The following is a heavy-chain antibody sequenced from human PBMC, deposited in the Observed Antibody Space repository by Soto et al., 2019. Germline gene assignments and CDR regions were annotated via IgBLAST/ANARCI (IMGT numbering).Heavy chain of an antibody. Sequence: QVQLQESGPGLVKPSETLSLTCTVSGGSISSYYWSWIRQPPGKGLEWIGYIYYSGSTNYNPSLKSRVTISVDTSKNQFSLKLSSVTAADTAVYYCASSWDDYVSFDPWGQGTLVTVSS. V-gene: IGHV4-59*01. CDR1: GGSISSYY. J-gene: IGHJ5*02. D-gene: IGHD4-17*01. CDR2: IYYSGST. CDR3: ASSWDDYVSFDP.